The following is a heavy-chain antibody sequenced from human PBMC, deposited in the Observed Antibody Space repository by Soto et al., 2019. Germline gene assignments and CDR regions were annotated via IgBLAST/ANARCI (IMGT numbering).Heavy chain of an antibody. CDR1: GYTFTSYA. J-gene: IGHJ5*02. D-gene: IGHD6-19*01. V-gene: IGHV1-3*01. CDR2: LNAGNGNT. CDR3: ASSKQWLVPNNWFDP. Sequence: GASVKVSRKASGYTFTSYAMHCVRPAPGQRLEWMGWLNAGNGNTKYSQKFQGRVTITRDTSASTAYMELSSLRSEDTAVYYCASSKQWLVPNNWFDPWGQGTLVTVSS.